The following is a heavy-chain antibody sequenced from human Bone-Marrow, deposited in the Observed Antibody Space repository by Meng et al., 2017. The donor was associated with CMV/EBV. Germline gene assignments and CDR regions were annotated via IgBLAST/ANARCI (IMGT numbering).Heavy chain of an antibody. CDR3: AREGAYSSSSQPSAEDYYYGMDV. J-gene: IGHJ6*02. Sequence: ASVKVSCKASGYTFTGYYMHWVRQAPGQGLEWMGWIYPNSGGTNYAQKFQGRVTMTRDTSISTAYMELSRLRSDDTAVYYCAREGAYSSSSQPSAEDYYYGMDVWGQGTTVTVSS. CDR1: GYTFTGYY. CDR2: IYPNSGGT. V-gene: IGHV1-2*02. D-gene: IGHD6-6*01.